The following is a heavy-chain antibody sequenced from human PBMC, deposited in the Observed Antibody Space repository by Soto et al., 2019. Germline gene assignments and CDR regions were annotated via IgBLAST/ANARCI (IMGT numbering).Heavy chain of an antibody. CDR1: GLDFSDYT. CDR3: ASRVFYAMDV. V-gene: IGHV3-48*02. CDR2: ISSSGSSR. J-gene: IGHJ6*02. Sequence: GGSLTLPCGDPGLDFSDYTMNWVRPAPGKGLKCVSFISSSGSSRYYADSVKGRFTISRDNAKNSLFLQMNSLRDEDTFVYYCASRVFYAMDVWGQGTTVTVSS.